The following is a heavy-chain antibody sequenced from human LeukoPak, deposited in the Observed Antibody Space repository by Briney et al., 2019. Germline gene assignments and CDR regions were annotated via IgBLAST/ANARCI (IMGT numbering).Heavy chain of an antibody. CDR1: GYTFTSYD. V-gene: IGHV1-8*01. Sequence: ASVKVSCKASGYTFTSYDINWVRQATGQGLEWMGWMNPNSGNTGYAQKFQGRVTMTRNTSISTAYMELSSLRSEDTAVYYCARGSRISSSWLFWGQGTLVTVSS. J-gene: IGHJ4*02. CDR3: ARGSRISSSWLF. D-gene: IGHD6-13*01. CDR2: MNPNSGNT.